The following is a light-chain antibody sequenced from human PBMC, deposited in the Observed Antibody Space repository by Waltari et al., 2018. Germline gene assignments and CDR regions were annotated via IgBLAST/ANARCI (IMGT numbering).Light chain of an antibody. J-gene: IGLJ2*01. CDR3: QVWDNNIVV. CDR1: NLGNRY. Sequence: SYDLTQPPSVSVSPGQTASITCSGDNLGNRYVSWIQQRPGQSPFLVMYQDKKRPSGIPERFSGSNSGNTATLTVSGAQAMDEADYYCQVWDNNIVVFGGGTKLTVL. CDR2: QDK. V-gene: IGLV3-1*01.